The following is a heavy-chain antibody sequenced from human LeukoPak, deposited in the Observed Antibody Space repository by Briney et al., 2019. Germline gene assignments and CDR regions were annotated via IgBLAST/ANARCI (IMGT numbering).Heavy chain of an antibody. CDR2: INPNSGGT. CDR3: ARGPAINRNIVVVPAAMSPFDP. D-gene: IGHD2-2*01. Sequence: ASVKVSCKASGYTFTGCYMHWVRQAPGQGLEWMGWINPNSGGTNYAQKFQGRVTMTRDTSISTAYMELSRLRSDDTAVYYCARGPAINRNIVVVPAAMSPFDPWGQGTLVTVSS. CDR1: GYTFTGCY. J-gene: IGHJ5*02. V-gene: IGHV1-2*02.